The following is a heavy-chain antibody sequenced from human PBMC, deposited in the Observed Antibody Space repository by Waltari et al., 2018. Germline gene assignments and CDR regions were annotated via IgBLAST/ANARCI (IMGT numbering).Heavy chain of an antibody. Sequence: QVQLQESGPGLVKPSETLSLTCAVSNFYISNGYYWGWIRQPPGKGLEWIGSMYYRGTPYCNPALKGRFTISVDTSKNNLFLNLNSVTAADTAVYYCARDVEGDGVLYGSPRRFDYWGQGILVTVSS. CDR3: ARDVEGDGVLYGSPRRFDY. D-gene: IGHD3-10*01. J-gene: IGHJ4*02. V-gene: IGHV4-38-2*02. CDR2: MYYRGTP. CDR1: NFYISNGYY.